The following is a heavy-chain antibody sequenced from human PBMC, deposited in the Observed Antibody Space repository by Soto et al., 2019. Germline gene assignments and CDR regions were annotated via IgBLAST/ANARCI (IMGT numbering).Heavy chain of an antibody. J-gene: IGHJ6*02. CDR3: ARGGFPAGSLRFLEWSPEYYYYGMDV. V-gene: IGHV1-8*01. CDR1: GYTFTSYD. CDR2: MNPNSGNT. Sequence: GSVKVSCTASGYTFTSYDINWVRQATGQGLEWMGWMNPNSGNTGYAQKFQGRVTMTRNTSISTAYMELSSLRSEDTAVYYCARGGFPAGSLRFLEWSPEYYYYGMDVWGQGTTVTV. D-gene: IGHD3-3*01.